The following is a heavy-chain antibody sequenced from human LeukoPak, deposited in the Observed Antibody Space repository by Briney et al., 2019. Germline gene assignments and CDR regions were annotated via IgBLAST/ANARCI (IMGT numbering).Heavy chain of an antibody. J-gene: IGHJ4*02. CDR3: ARLSPVVVTASTIDY. CDR2: IYYSGST. CDR1: GDSINSLDL. V-gene: IGHV4-39*01. D-gene: IGHD2-21*02. Sequence: PSETLSLTCTVSGDSINSLDLWSWVRQPPGKGLEWIGSIYYSGSTYYNPSLKSRVTISVDTSKNQFSLKLSSVTAADTAVYYCARLSPVVVTASTIDYWGQGTLVTVSS.